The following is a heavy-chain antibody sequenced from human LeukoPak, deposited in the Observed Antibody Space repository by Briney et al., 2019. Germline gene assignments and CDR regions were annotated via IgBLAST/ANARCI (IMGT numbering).Heavy chain of an antibody. CDR3: ARHGSNTVGTYYLDY. CDR2: IYYSGST. V-gene: IGHV4-39*01. CDR1: GGSINSSSYY. J-gene: IGHJ4*02. Sequence: PSETLSLTCTVSGGSINSSSYYWGWIRQPPGKALEWIATIYYSGSTFYNPSRKSRVTISVGTSKTQLSLKLSSVTAADTAVYYCARHGSNTVGTYYLDYWGQGTLVTVSS. D-gene: IGHD4-23*01.